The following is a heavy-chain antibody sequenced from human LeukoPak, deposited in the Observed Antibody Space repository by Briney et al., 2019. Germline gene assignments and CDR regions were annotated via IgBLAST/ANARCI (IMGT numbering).Heavy chain of an antibody. J-gene: IGHJ6*02. CDR2: IGTAGDT. V-gene: IGHV3-13*01. Sequence: LSGGSLRLSCAASGFTFSSYDMHWVRHATGKGLEWVSAIGTAGDTYYPGSVKGRFTISRENAKNSLYLQMNSLRAGDTAVYYCARFLDCSSTSCYDYGMDVWGQGTTVTVSS. CDR3: ARFLDCSSTSCYDYGMDV. CDR1: GFTFSSYD. D-gene: IGHD2-2*01.